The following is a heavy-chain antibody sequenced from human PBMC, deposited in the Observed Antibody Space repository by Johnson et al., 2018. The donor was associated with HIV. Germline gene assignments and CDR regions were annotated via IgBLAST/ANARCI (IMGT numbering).Heavy chain of an antibody. CDR2: ISWNSGSI. V-gene: IGHV3-9*01. J-gene: IGHJ3*02. D-gene: IGHD1-26*01. CDR1: GFTFDDYA. CDR3: AKESKWESRTPHAFDI. Sequence: EVQLVESGGGVVQPGRSLRLSCAASGFTFDDYAMHWVRQAPGKGLEWVSGISWNSGSIGYADSVKGRFTISRDNAKNSLYLQMKSLRPEDTAVYYCAKESKWESRTPHAFDIWGQGTMVTVSS.